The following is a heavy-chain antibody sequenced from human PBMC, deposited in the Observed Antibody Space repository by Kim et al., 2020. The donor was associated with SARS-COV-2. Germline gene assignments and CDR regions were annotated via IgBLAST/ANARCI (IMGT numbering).Heavy chain of an antibody. CDR3: ARGLKPITMIVVVIPAFDI. CDR2: INHSGST. Sequence: SETLSLTCAVYGGSFSGYYWSWIRQLPGKGLEWIGEINHSGSTNYNPSLQSRVTISVDTSKNQFSLKLSSVTAADTAVYYCARGLKPITMIVVVIPAFDIWGQGTMVTVSS. D-gene: IGHD3-22*01. CDR1: GGSFSGYY. V-gene: IGHV4-34*01. J-gene: IGHJ3*02.